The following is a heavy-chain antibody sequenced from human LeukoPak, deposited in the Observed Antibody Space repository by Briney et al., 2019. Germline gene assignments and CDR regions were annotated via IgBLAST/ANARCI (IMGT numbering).Heavy chain of an antibody. CDR1: GYTFTSYY. D-gene: IGHD3-22*01. CDR3: AREDYYDSGSNDY. Sequence: ASVKVSCKASGYTFTSYYMHWVRQAPGQGLEWMGLINPTGGSTGYAQKFQGRVTMTRDMSTSTAYMELSSLRSEDTAVYYCAREDYYDSGSNDYWGQGTLVTVSS. CDR2: INPTGGST. V-gene: IGHV1-46*01. J-gene: IGHJ4*02.